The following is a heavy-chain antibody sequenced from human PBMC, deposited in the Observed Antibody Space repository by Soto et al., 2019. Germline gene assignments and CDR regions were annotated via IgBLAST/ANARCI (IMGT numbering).Heavy chain of an antibody. CDR1: GGSISSGDYY. V-gene: IGHV4-30-4*01. CDR2: IYYSGST. CDR3: ARGGFITFGGVIVNPGAFDI. Sequence: SETLSLTCTVSGGSISSGDYYWSWIRQPPGKGLEWIGYIYYSGSTYYNPSLKSRVTISVDRSKNQFSLKLSSVTAADTAVYYCARGGFITFGGVIVNPGAFDIWGQGTMVTVSS. J-gene: IGHJ3*02. D-gene: IGHD3-16*02.